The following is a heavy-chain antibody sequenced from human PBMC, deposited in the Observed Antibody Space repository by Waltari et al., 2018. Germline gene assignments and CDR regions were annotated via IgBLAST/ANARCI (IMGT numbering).Heavy chain of an antibody. D-gene: IGHD6-19*01. CDR1: GYTFTGYY. CDR2: INPKGGGT. J-gene: IGHJ4*02. CDR3: ARDHGSIAVAGTSDY. V-gene: IGHV1-2*02. Sequence: QVQLVQSGAEVKKPGASVKVSCKASGYTFTGYYMHWVRQAPGQGLEWMGWINPKGGGTNYAQKLQGRVTMTRDTSISTAYMELSRLRSDDTAVYYCARDHGSIAVAGTSDYWGQGTLVTVSS.